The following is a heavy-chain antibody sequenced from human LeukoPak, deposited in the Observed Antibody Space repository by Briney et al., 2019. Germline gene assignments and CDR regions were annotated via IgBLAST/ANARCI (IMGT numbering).Heavy chain of an antibody. CDR3: ARVRRGYYYDSSGYSYGMDV. V-gene: IGHV5-51*01. J-gene: IGHJ6*02. Sequence: PGESLKISCKGSGYSFTSYWIGWVRQMPGKGLEWMGIIYPGDSDTRYSPSFQGQVTISADKSISTAYLQWSSLKASDTAMYYCARVRRGYYYDSSGYSYGMDVWGQGTTVTVSS. CDR2: IYPGDSDT. CDR1: GYSFTSYW. D-gene: IGHD3-22*01.